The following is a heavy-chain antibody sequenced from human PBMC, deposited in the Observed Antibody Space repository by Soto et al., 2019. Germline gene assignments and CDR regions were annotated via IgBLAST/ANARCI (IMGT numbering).Heavy chain of an antibody. V-gene: IGHV4-30-2*01. J-gene: IGHJ5*02. CDR3: ARSLDSSGYWNWFDP. CDR2: IYHSGSA. CDR1: GGSISSGGYS. D-gene: IGHD3-22*01. Sequence: SETLSLTCAVSGGSISSGGYSWSWIRQPPGKGLEWIGYIYHSGSAYYNPSLKSRVTISVDRSKNQFSLKLSSVTAADTAVYYCARSLDSSGYWNWFDPWGQGTLVTVSS.